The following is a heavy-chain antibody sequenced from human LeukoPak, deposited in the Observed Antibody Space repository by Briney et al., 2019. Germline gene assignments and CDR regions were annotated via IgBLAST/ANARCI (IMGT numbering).Heavy chain of an antibody. CDR1: GFTFSSYA. V-gene: IGHV3-23*01. CDR3: AAPRYFDWFDAFDI. CDR2: ISGSGGST. J-gene: IGHJ3*02. D-gene: IGHD3-9*01. Sequence: GGSLRLSCAASGFTFSSYAMSWVRQAPGKGLEWVSAISGSGGSTYYADSVKGRFTISRDNPKSTLYLQMNSLRAEDTAVYYCAAPRYFDWFDAFDIWGQGTMVTVSS.